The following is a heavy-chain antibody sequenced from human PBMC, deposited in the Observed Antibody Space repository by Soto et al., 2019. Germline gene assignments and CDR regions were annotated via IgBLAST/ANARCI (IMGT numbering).Heavy chain of an antibody. CDR1: GYSFSTCG. V-gene: IGHV1-18*01. CDR3: ARGGGGGISFSPHVWFPSDGIDI. D-gene: IGHD3-16*02. J-gene: IGHJ3*02. CDR2: ISGHDDKT. Sequence: QVQLVQSGAELKRPGASVKVSCKASGYSFSTCGITWVRQAPGQGLEWMGWISGHDDKTKLAENFQGRVTMTTDTTTSAADMGKGSLKFDDTGVYYCARGGGGGISFSPHVWFPSDGIDIWGQGTMVTVSS.